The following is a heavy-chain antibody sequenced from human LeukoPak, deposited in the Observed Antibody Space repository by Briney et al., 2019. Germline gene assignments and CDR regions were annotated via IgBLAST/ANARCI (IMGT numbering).Heavy chain of an antibody. J-gene: IGHJ4*02. Sequence: GASVKVSCKASGGTFSSYAISWVRQAPGQGLEWMGRIVPILGIANYAQKFQGRVTITADKSTSTAYMELSSLRSEDTAVYYCAMYTGSTGGYWGQGTLVTVSS. V-gene: IGHV1-69*04. CDR2: IVPILGIA. CDR3: AMYTGSTGGY. CDR1: GGTFSSYA. D-gene: IGHD1-26*01.